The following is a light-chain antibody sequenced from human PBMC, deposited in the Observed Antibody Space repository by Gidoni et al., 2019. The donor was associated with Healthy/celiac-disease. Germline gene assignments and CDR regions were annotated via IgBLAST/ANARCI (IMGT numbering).Light chain of an antibody. CDR2: DAS. Sequence: ELVLTQSPATLSWSPGERATLSCRASPSVRSYLAWYQQKPGQAPRLLIYDASNRATGIPARFSCSGSGTDFTLTISSLEPEDFAVYYCQQRSNWPPWTFGQGTKVEIK. CDR1: PSVRSY. V-gene: IGKV3-11*01. CDR3: QQRSNWPPWT. J-gene: IGKJ1*01.